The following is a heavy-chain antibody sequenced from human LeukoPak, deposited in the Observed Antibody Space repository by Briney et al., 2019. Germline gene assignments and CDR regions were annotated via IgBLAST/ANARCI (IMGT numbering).Heavy chain of an antibody. V-gene: IGHV1-8*03. CDR2: MNPNSGNT. CDR3: ARGRISITGTSDLDY. J-gene: IGHJ4*02. Sequence: GASVKVSCKASGCTFTSYDINWVRQATGQGLEWMGWMNPNSGNTGYAQKFQGRVTITRNTSISTAYMELSSLRSEDTAVYYCARGRISITGTSDLDYWGQGTLVTVSS. D-gene: IGHD1/OR15-1a*01. CDR1: GCTFTSYD.